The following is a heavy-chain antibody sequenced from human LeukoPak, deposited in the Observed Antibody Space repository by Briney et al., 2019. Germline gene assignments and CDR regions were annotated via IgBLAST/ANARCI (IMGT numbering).Heavy chain of an antibody. V-gene: IGHV3-23*01. CDR3: ASPETHYYDSSGYYSAVAY. CDR2: ISGSGGST. D-gene: IGHD3-22*01. CDR1: GFTFSSYA. Sequence: GGSLRLSRAASGFTFSSYAMSWVRQAPGKGLEWVSAISGSGGSTYYADPVKGRFTISRDNSKNTLYLQMNSLRAEDTAVYYCASPETHYYDSSGYYSAVAYWGQGTLVTVSS. J-gene: IGHJ4*02.